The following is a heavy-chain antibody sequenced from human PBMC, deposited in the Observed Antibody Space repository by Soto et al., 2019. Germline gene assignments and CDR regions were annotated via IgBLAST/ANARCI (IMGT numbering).Heavy chain of an antibody. D-gene: IGHD2-2*01. J-gene: IGHJ5*02. V-gene: IGHV1-2*02. CDR2: INPNSGGT. CDR3: ARDPLPRTERPNWFDP. CDR1: GYTFTGYY. Sequence: GASVKVSCKASGYTFTGYYMHWVRQAPGQGLEWMGWINPNSGGTNYAQKFQGRVTMTRDTSISTAYMELSRLRSDDTAVYYCARDPLPRTERPNWFDPWGQGTMVAVSS.